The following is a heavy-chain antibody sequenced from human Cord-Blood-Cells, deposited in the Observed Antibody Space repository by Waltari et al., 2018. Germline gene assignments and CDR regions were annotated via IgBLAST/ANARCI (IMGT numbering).Heavy chain of an antibody. V-gene: IGHV3-30*18. Sequence: GSTFSSYGMHWVRQAPGKGLEWVAVISYDGSNKYYADSVKGRFTISRDKSKNTLYLQMNSLRAEDTAVYYCAKDDSSSYYFDYWGQGTLVTVSS. CDR1: GSTFSSYG. CDR2: ISYDGSNK. CDR3: AKDDSSSYYFDY. D-gene: IGHD6-6*01. J-gene: IGHJ4*02.